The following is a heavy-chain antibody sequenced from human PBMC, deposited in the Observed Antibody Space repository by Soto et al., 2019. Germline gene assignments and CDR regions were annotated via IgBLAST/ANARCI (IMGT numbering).Heavy chain of an antibody. V-gene: IGHV4-59*01. CDR3: ARDRGLGDSL. CDR2: IYYSGST. CDR1: GGSISSYY. D-gene: IGHD3-16*01. Sequence: SETLSLTCTVSGGSISSYYWSWIRQPPGKGLERIGYIYYSGSTNYNPSLKSRVTISVDTSENQFSLKLSSVTAADTAVYYCARDRGLGDSLWGQGTLVTSPQ. J-gene: IGHJ4*02.